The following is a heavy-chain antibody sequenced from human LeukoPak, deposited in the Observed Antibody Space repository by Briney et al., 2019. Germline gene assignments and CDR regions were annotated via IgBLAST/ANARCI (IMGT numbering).Heavy chain of an antibody. Sequence: GGSLRLSCAASGFTLSSHWMGWVRQAPGKGLEWVAVISDDGRHNYYADSVKGRFTISRDNSKNTLYLQMNSLRAEDTAVYYCASSEVNVGSSSWYFDYWGQGTLVTVSS. CDR2: ISDDGRHN. CDR3: ASSEVNVGSSSWYFDY. V-gene: IGHV3-30*03. J-gene: IGHJ4*02. CDR1: GFTLSSHW. D-gene: IGHD6-13*01.